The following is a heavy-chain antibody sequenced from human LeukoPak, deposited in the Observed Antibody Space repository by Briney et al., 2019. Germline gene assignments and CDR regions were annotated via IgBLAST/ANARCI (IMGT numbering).Heavy chain of an antibody. CDR1: GFTFSSYA. D-gene: IGHD6-13*01. V-gene: IGHV4-34*01. CDR2: INHSGST. J-gene: IGHJ5*02. Sequence: GSLRLSCAASGFTFSSYAMSWVRQAPGKGLEWIGEINHSGSTNYNPSLKSRVTISVDTSKNQFSLKLSSVTAADTAVYYCARGRARGYSTVGWFDPWGQGTLVTVSS. CDR3: ARGRARGYSTVGWFDP.